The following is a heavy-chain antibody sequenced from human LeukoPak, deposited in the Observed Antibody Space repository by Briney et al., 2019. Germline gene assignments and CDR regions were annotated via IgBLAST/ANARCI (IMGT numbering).Heavy chain of an antibody. J-gene: IGHJ4*02. V-gene: IGHV3-74*01. CDR3: AKDRPNSIAAGADKNFDY. CDR2: INSDGSST. Sequence: RSGGSLRLSCAASGFTFSSYWMHWVRQAPGKGLVWVSRINSDGSSTSYADSVKGRFTISRDNSKNTLYLQMNSLRAEDTAVYYCAKDRPNSIAAGADKNFDYWGQGTLVTVSS. D-gene: IGHD6-13*01. CDR1: GFTFSSYW.